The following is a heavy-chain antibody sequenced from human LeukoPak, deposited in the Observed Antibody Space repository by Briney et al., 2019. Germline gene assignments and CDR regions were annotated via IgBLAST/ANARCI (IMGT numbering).Heavy chain of an antibody. D-gene: IGHD4-11*01. CDR1: GGSISSGSYY. V-gene: IGHV4-61*02. J-gene: IGHJ4*02. CDR3: ARAPVTTLFDY. CDR2: IYTSGST. Sequence: PSETLSLTCTVSGGSISSGSYYWSWIRQPAGKGLEWIGRIYTSGSTNYNPSLKSRVTISVDTSKNQFSLKLSSVTAADTAVYYCARAPVTTLFDYWGQGTLATVSS.